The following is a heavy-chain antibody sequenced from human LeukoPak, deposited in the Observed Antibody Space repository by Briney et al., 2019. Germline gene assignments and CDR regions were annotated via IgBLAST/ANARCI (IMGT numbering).Heavy chain of an antibody. J-gene: IGHJ4*02. D-gene: IGHD3-16*02. CDR2: IKSKTDGGTT. CDR3: TTVYDYVWGSYRYDY. V-gene: IGHV3-15*01. Sequence: PGGSLRLSCAASGFTFSNAWMSWVRQAPGKGLEWVGRIKSKTDGGTTDYAAPVKGRFTISRDDSKNTLYLQMNSLKTEDTAVYYCTTVYDYVWGSYRYDYWGQGTLVTVSS. CDR1: GFTFSNAW.